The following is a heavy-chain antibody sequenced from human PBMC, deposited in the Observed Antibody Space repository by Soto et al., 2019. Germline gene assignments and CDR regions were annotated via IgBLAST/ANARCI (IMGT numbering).Heavy chain of an antibody. CDR1: GGSVSSGSYY. V-gene: IGHV4-61*01. CDR2: IYYSGST. D-gene: IGHD4-17*01. Sequence: SETLSLTCTVSGGSVSSGSYYWSWIRQPPGKGLEWIGYIYYSGSTNYNPSLKSRVTISVDTSKNQFSLKLSSVTAADTAVYYCAGLGHGGDYWWGQGTLVTVSS. CDR3: AGLGHGGDYW. J-gene: IGHJ4*02.